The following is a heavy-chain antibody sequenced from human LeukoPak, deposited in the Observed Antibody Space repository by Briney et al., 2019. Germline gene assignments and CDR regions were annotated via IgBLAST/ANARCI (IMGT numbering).Heavy chain of an antibody. J-gene: IGHJ5*02. CDR3: ARGDSRGYYYTSGFDP. CDR2: IYSGGST. D-gene: IGHD3-22*01. Sequence: GGSLRLSCAASGFTFSSYAMHWVRQAPGKGLEWVSVIYSGGSTYYADSVKGRFTISRDNAKNTLHLQMNSLRAEDTAVYYCARGDSRGYYYTSGFDPWGQGTLVTVSS. V-gene: IGHV3-NL1*01. CDR1: GFTFSSYA.